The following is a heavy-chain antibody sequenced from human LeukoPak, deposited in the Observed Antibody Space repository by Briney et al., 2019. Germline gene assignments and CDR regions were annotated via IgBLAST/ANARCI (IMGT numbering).Heavy chain of an antibody. CDR3: ARVGGDYDFWSGYYTFARFDY. CDR2: IYSGGST. V-gene: IGHV3-53*01. J-gene: IGHJ4*02. CDR1: GFTVSSNY. D-gene: IGHD3-3*01. Sequence: PGGSLRLSCAASGFTVSSNYMSWVRQAPGKGLEWVSVIYSGGSTYYADSVKGRFTISRDNSKNTLYLQMNSLRAEDTAVYYCARVGGDYDFWSGYYTFARFDYWGQGTLVTVSS.